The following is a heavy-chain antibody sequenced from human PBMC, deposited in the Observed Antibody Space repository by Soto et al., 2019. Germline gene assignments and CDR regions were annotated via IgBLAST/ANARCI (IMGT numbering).Heavy chain of an antibody. CDR2: INTSRGTA. J-gene: IGHJ6*02. D-gene: IGHD3-10*01. CDR1: GYTFTRYH. CDR3: ARDSSYYTGSGSFSTYHFSGMDI. V-gene: IGHV1-46*01. Sequence: QVQLLQSGAEVKKPGASVKVSCKASGYTFTRYHVHWVRQAPGQGLEWMGVINTSRGTAAYAQEFMGRASLTTNTSTDTVYMELNSLTSQDTAVYYCARDSSYYTGSGSFSTYHFSGMDIWAQGTTVTVS.